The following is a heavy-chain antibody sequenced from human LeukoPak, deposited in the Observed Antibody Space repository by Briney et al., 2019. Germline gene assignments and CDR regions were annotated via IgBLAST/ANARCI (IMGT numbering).Heavy chain of an antibody. CDR1: GYTFTGYH. V-gene: IGHV1-2*02. CDR3: ARKSRVRGYCNDDAFDI. Sequence: ASVKVSCKASGYTFTGYHIQWVRQAPGQGPEWMGWINPSSGGTNYAEKFQGRVTMTRDTSITTTYMELSGLGSDDTAIYYCARKSRVRGYCNDDAFDIWGQGTKVTVSA. J-gene: IGHJ3*02. D-gene: IGHD5-18*01. CDR2: INPSSGGT.